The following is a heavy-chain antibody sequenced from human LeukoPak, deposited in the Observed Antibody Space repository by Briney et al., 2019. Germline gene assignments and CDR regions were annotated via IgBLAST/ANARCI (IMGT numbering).Heavy chain of an antibody. D-gene: IGHD4/OR15-4a*01. J-gene: IGHJ4*02. CDR1: GGSTSSGDYY. Sequence: SQTLSLTCTVSGGSTSSGDYYWSWIRQLPGKGLEWIGYIYYSGSTYYNPSLKSRVTMSMETSMNQLSLKLSSLTAADTAVYYCAASSGVTLGRFWGQGTLVTVSS. CDR2: IYYSGST. V-gene: IGHV4-31*03. CDR3: AASSGVTLGRF.